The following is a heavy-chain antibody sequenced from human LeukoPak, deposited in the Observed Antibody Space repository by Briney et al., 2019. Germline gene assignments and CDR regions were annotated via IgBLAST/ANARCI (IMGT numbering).Heavy chain of an antibody. V-gene: IGHV4-39*07. CDR1: GGSISSSSYY. Sequence: SETLSLTCTVSGGSISSSSYYWGWIRQPPGKGLEWIGSIYYSGSTYYNPSLKSRVTISVDTSKNQFSLKLSSVTAADTAVYYCARVLWAAAGSGYFDYWGQGTLVTVSS. D-gene: IGHD6-13*01. CDR3: ARVLWAAAGSGYFDY. CDR2: IYYSGST. J-gene: IGHJ4*02.